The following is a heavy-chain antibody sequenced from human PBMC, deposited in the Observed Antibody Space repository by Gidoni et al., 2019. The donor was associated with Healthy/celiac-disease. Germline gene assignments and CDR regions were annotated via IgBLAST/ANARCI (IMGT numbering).Heavy chain of an antibody. V-gene: IGHV4-30-2*01. Sequence: QLQPQESGSGLVKPSQTLPLTCADSGGSISSGGYSWSWTRQPPGTGLVWIGYIYPSGSNYYNPSLKRRVTISVDRSKNQFSLKLSSVTAADTAVYYCAGQLGMEAFDIWGQGTMVTVSS. D-gene: IGHD7-27*01. J-gene: IGHJ3*02. CDR3: AGQLGMEAFDI. CDR2: IYPSGSN. CDR1: GGSISSGGYS.